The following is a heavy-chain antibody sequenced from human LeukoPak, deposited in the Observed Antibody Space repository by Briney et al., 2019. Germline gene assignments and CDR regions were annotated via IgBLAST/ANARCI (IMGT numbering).Heavy chain of an antibody. CDR3: AKDVVPDSGWDLDY. Sequence: LAGGSLRLSCAASGFTFSTYSMTWVRQGPGKGLEWVSSIYPSGDSTFYADSVKGRFTISRDNSKNTLYLQMSSLRTEDTAIYYCAKDVVPDSGWDLDYWGQGTLVTVSS. CDR1: GFTFSTYS. D-gene: IGHD6-19*01. CDR2: IYPSGDST. V-gene: IGHV3-23*01. J-gene: IGHJ4*02.